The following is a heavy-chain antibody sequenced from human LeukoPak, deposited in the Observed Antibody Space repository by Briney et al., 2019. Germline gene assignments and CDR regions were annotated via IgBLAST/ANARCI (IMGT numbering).Heavy chain of an antibody. CDR1: GFTFSSYS. V-gene: IGHV3-21*01. CDR2: ISSSSSYI. D-gene: IGHD2-2*01. Sequence: GGSLRLSCAASGFTFSSYSMNWVRQAPGKGLEWVSSISSSSSYIYYADSEKGRYTISRHKAKNSLYLQMNSLRAEDTAVYYSAGVVPAADYYYYYMDVWGKGTTVTVSS. CDR3: AGVVPAADYYYYYMDV. J-gene: IGHJ6*03.